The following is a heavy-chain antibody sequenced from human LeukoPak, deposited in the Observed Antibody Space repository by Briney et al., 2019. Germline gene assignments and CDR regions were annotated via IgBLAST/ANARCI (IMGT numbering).Heavy chain of an antibody. J-gene: IGHJ4*02. CDR1: GYTFTNYY. Sequence: GASVKVSCKASGYTFTNYYIHWVRQAPGQGLEWLGWINTNTGNPTYAQGFTGRFVFSLDTSVSTTYLQISSLKAEDTAVYYCARGGPFDCWGQGTLVTVSS. V-gene: IGHV7-4-1*02. CDR2: INTNTGNP. CDR3: ARGGPFDC.